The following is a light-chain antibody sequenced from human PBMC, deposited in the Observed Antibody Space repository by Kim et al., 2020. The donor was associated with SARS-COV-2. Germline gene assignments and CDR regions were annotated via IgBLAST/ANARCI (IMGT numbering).Light chain of an antibody. CDR3: SSYAGSKNVV. CDR1: SSDVGAYKY. J-gene: IGLJ2*01. CDR2: EVS. V-gene: IGLV2-8*01. Sequence: QSALTQPPSASGSPGQSVTISCTGTSSDVGAYKYVSWYQQHPGKVPKLLIYEVSKRPSGVPDRFSGSKSGNTASLTVSGLQAEDEADYYCSSYAGSKNVVFGGGTQLTVL.